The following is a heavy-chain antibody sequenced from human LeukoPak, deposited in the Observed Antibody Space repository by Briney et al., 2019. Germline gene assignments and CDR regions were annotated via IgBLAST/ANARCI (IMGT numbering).Heavy chain of an antibody. CDR2: ISSNGGGT. J-gene: IGHJ4*02. CDR1: GXTXSXYX. Sequence: GXXLXXSCXASGXTXSXYXXHWVRQAPGKXLEYVSAISSNGGGTYYADSVKGRFTISRDNSKNTLYLQMSSLRPEDTAVYYCKSSPVGTFDSWGQGTLVTVSS. V-gene: IGHV3-64D*06. CDR3: KSSPVGTFDS. D-gene: IGHD6-13*01.